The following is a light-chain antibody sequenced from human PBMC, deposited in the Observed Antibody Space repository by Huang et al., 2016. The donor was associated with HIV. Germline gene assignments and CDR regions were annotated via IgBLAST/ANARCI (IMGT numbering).Light chain of an antibody. CDR1: QGVVNN. CDR3: QQYNNWPPWT. Sequence: EIVMTQSPGTLSVSPGERATLSCRASQGVVNNVAWYQQKPGQTPRSLIHGASTRATGIPARFSGSASGTEFTLTISSLQTEDFAIYYCQQYNNWPPWTFGQGT. J-gene: IGKJ1*01. CDR2: GAS. V-gene: IGKV3D-15*01.